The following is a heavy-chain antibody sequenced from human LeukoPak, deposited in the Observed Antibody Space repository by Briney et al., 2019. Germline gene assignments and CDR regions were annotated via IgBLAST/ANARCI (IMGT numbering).Heavy chain of an antibody. CDR2: INHSGST. CDR3: ARVVVPAAIDAFDI. CDR1: GGSFSGYY. V-gene: IGHV4-34*01. D-gene: IGHD2-2*02. J-gene: IGHJ3*02. Sequence: SETLSLTCAVYGGSFSGYYWSWIRQPPRKGLEWIGEINHSGSTNYNPSLKSRVTISVDTSKNQFSLKLSSVTAADTAVYYCARVVVPAAIDAFDIWGQGTMVTVSS.